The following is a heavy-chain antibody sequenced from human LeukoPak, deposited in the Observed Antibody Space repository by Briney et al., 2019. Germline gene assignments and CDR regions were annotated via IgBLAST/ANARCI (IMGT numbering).Heavy chain of an antibody. D-gene: IGHD2-15*01. V-gene: IGHV3-23*01. Sequence: GGSLRLSCAASGFTFSSYWMSWVRQAPGKGLEWVSAVSSSGGNTYYADSVKGRFTISRDNSKNTLYLQMNSLRAEDTAVYYCAKDQDSRYFDYWGQGTLVTISS. J-gene: IGHJ4*02. CDR3: AKDQDSRYFDY. CDR2: VSSSGGNT. CDR1: GFTFSSYW.